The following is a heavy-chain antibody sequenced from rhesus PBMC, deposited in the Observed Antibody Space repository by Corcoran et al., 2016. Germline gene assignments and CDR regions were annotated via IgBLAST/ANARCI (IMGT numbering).Heavy chain of an antibody. CDR3: SRDAVSLDV. V-gene: IGHV4-147*01. CDR1: GVSITTNY. CDR2: ISGTSGST. J-gene: IGHJ5-2*02. Sequence: QVQLQESGPGLVKPSETLSLTCAVSGVSITTNYWTWIRQSPGKGLEWIGYISGTSGSTRYNPSLKNRVTISKDTSENQFSLRLNSATAADTAVYYCSRDAVSLDVWGRGLLVTVSS. D-gene: IGHD5-24*01.